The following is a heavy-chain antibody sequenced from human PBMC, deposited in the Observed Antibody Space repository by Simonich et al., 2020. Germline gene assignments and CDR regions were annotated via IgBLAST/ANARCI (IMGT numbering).Heavy chain of an antibody. CDR3: ASSKLATIDY. CDR2: INPNSGGT. J-gene: IGHJ4*02. D-gene: IGHD5-12*01. CDR1: GYTFTGYY. Sequence: QVQLVQSGAEVKKPGASVKVSCKASGYTFTGYYMHWVRQAPGQGLEWMGWINPNSGGTSYALKLKGRVSMTRDTSSSTAYMELSRLRSDDTAVYYCASSKLATIDYWGQGTLVTVSS. V-gene: IGHV1-2*02.